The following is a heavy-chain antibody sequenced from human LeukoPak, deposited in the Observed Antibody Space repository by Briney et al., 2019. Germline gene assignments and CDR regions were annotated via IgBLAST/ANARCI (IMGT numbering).Heavy chain of an antibody. CDR2: VSGSGGTT. D-gene: IGHD3-10*01. CDR3: ARFGGYYYYMNV. CDR1: GLTFSSYA. J-gene: IGHJ6*03. V-gene: IGHV3-23*01. Sequence: GGSLRLSCAASGLTFSSYAMSWVRQAPGNGLEWVSGVSGSGGTTYYADSVKGRFTISRDNAKNSLYLQMNSLRAEDTAVYYCARFGGYYYYMNVWGKGTTVTVSS.